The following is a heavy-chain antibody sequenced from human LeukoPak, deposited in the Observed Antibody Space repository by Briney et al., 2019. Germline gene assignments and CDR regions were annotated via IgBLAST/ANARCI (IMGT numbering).Heavy chain of an antibody. D-gene: IGHD4-23*01. CDR1: GGSFSGYY. V-gene: IGHV4-34*01. Sequence: TSETLSLTCAVYGGSFSGYYWSWIRQPPGKGLEWIGEINHSGSTNYNPSLKSRVTISVDTSKNQFSLKLSSVTAADTAVYYCARTTTVVTPAFDIWGQGTMVTVSS. CDR3: ARTTTVVTPAFDI. J-gene: IGHJ3*02. CDR2: INHSGST.